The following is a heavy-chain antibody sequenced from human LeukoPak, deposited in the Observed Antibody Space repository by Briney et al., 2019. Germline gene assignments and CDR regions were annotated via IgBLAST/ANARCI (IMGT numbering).Heavy chain of an antibody. J-gene: IGHJ4*02. Sequence: PGGSLRLSCAASGFTFDDYGMSWVRKAPGKGRGGVCGINWNGGSTGYAGSVKGRFTISRDNAKTSLYLQMNSLRAEDTALYYCTRRSVNLRWGELSFDYWGQGTLVTVSS. V-gene: IGHV3-20*04. CDR1: GFTFDDYG. CDR2: INWNGGST. CDR3: TRRSVNLRWGELSFDY. D-gene: IGHD3-16*02.